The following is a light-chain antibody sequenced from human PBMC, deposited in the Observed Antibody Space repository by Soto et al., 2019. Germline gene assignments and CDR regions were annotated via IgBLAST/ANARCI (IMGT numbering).Light chain of an antibody. CDR1: QSGSSDY. J-gene: IGKJ1*01. CDR3: QQYGSSLL. Sequence: EIVLTPSPGTLSLSPGERATLSCRASQSGSSDYAAWYQEKPGQAPRLLIYGASSRATGIPDRFSGSGSGTDFTLTISRLEPEDFAVYYCQQYGSSLLFGQGTKVDI. V-gene: IGKV3-20*01. CDR2: GAS.